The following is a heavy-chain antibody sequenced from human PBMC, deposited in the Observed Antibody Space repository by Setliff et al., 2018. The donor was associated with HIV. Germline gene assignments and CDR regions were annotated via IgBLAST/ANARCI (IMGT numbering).Heavy chain of an antibody. D-gene: IGHD2-2*03. J-gene: IGHJ4*02. V-gene: IGHV1-69*13. Sequence: SVKVSCKASGGTFSSYVISWVRQAPGQGLEWMGGIIPIFDTANYAQKFQGRVTITADESTSTAYMELSSLRSEDTAIYYCARDPYGYCTTTTCYVPGYWGQGTLVTVSS. CDR1: GGTFSSYV. CDR2: IIPIFDTA. CDR3: ARDPYGYCTTTTCYVPGY.